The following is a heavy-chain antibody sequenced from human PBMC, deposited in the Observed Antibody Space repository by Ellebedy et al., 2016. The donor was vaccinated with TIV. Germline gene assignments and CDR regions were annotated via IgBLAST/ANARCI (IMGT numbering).Heavy chain of an antibody. CDR1: GYTFTSYA. D-gene: IGHD1-26*01. Sequence: ASVKVSXKASGYTFTSYAMHWVRQAPGQRLEWMGWINAGNGNTKYSQKFQGRVTIIRDTSASTAYMELSSLRSEDTAVYYCARFVGATRSGATDYWGQGTLVTVSS. J-gene: IGHJ4*02. CDR2: INAGNGNT. V-gene: IGHV1-3*01. CDR3: ARFVGATRSGATDY.